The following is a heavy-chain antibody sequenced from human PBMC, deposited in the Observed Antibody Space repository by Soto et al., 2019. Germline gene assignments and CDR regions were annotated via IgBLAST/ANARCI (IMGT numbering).Heavy chain of an antibody. CDR3: ARVLPSDELRYFDWSNKPFDY. V-gene: IGHV1-2*02. Sequence: ASVKVSCKASGYTFTGYYMHWVRQAPGQGLEWMGWINPNSGGTNYAQKFQGRVTMTRDTSISTAYMELSRLRSDDTAVYYCARVLPSDELRYFDWSNKPFDYWGRGTLVTVSS. J-gene: IGHJ4*02. CDR1: GYTFTGYY. CDR2: INPNSGGT. D-gene: IGHD3-9*01.